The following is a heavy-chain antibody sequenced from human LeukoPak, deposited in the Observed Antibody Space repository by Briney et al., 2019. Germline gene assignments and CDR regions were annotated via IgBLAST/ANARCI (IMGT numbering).Heavy chain of an antibody. Sequence: SETLSLTCTVSGGSISSYYWSWIRQPAGKGLEWIGRIYTSGSTNYNPSLKSRVTMSVDTSKNQFSLKLSSVTAADTAVYYCARTSFGGREMYYYDSEDAFDIWGQGTMVTVSS. CDR3: ARTSFGGREMYYYDSEDAFDI. CDR2: IYTSGST. V-gene: IGHV4-4*07. J-gene: IGHJ3*02. D-gene: IGHD3-22*01. CDR1: GGSISSYY.